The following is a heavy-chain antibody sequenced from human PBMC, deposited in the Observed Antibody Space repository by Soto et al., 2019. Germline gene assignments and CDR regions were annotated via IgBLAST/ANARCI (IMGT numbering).Heavy chain of an antibody. CDR2: INQDGSDQ. D-gene: IGHD2-8*01. CDR1: GFTFSSHW. Sequence: EVQVVESGGGLVQPGGSLRLSCAASGFTFSSHWMTWVRQVPGKGLEWVVNINQDGSDQYYVDSVEGRFTISRDNAKNSLCLHMNSLRVEDTAVYYCATSMRHTLNPWGQGTLVTVSS. CDR3: ATSMRHTLNP. V-gene: IGHV3-7*01. J-gene: IGHJ5*02.